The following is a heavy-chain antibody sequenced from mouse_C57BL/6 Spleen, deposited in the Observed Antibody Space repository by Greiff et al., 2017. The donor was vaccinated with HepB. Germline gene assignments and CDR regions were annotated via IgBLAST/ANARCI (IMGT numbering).Heavy chain of an antibody. D-gene: IGHD2-5*01. CDR2: ISSGSSTI. CDR1: GFTFSDYG. CDR3: ARDSNYWYFDV. V-gene: IGHV5-17*01. J-gene: IGHJ1*03. Sequence: EVKVVESGGGLVKPGGSLKLSCAASGFTFSDYGMHWVRQAPEKGLEWVAYISSGSSTIYYADTVKGRFTISRDNAKSTLFLQMTSLRSEDTAMYYCARDSNYWYFDVWGTGTTVTVSS.